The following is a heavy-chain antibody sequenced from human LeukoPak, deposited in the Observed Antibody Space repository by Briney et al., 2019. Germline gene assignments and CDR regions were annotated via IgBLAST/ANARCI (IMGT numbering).Heavy chain of an antibody. CDR2: ISGSGGST. CDR3: AKQQRAAVADDLDY. V-gene: IGHV3-23*01. Sequence: GGSLRLSCAASGFTFSSYAMSWVRQAPGKGLEWVSAISGSGGSTYYADSVKGRFTISRDNSKNTLYLQMNSLRAEDTAVYYRAKQQRAAVADDLDYWGQGTLVTVSS. D-gene: IGHD6-19*01. J-gene: IGHJ4*02. CDR1: GFTFSSYA.